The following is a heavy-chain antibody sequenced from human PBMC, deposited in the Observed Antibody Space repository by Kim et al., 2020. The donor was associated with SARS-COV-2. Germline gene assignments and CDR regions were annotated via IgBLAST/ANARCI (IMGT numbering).Heavy chain of an antibody. Sequence: RTYDSPSLQSRFTISVATSNNHFSLTLTSVTAADTAVYYCARLRGGYLFDFWGHGTLVTVSS. CDR3: ARLRGGYLFDF. CDR2: RT. V-gene: IGHV4-39*02. D-gene: IGHD5-12*01. J-gene: IGHJ4*01.